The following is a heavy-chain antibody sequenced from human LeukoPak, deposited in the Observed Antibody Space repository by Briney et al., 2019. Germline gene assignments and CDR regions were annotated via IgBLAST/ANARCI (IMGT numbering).Heavy chain of an antibody. V-gene: IGHV4-59*01. CDR1: GDSITSYY. J-gene: IGHJ4*02. CDR3: AGVFSGRRPFEL. CDR2: VYYRGAT. D-gene: IGHD3-10*01. Sequence: PSETLSLTCTVSGDSITSYYWNWIRQPPGKVVEWIGYVYYRGATNYNPSLKTRVTTSIDTSKKQFSLKLSSVTAADTAVYFCAGVFSGRRPFELWGKGTLVTVSS.